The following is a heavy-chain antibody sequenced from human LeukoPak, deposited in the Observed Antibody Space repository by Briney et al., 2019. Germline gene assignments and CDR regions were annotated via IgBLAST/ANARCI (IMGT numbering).Heavy chain of an antibody. Sequence: GGSLRLSCAASGFTFSSFAMSWVRPAPGKGLEWVSFISGSGGSTHYADSVKGRFTISRDNSKNTLYLQMNSLRADDTAVYYCAKGPKQQLVGSRGKYFDYWGQGTLVTVSS. CDR2: ISGSGGST. CDR3: AKGPKQQLVGSRGKYFDY. V-gene: IGHV3-23*01. J-gene: IGHJ4*02. D-gene: IGHD6-13*01. CDR1: GFTFSSFA.